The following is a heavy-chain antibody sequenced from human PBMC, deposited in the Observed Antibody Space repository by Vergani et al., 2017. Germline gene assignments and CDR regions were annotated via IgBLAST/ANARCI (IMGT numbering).Heavy chain of an antibody. CDR3: VRVPLIRRGSGNYGINNYHGMDV. J-gene: IGHJ6*02. Sequence: EGQLVESGGDWVQRGGSLRLSCAASGFISSSYWMSWVRQAPGKGLEWVANVNQDGSEKYYVDPVRGRFTISRDNAKNSIYLQMNSLRAEDTAVYFCVRVPLIRRGSGNYGINNYHGMDVWGQGTTVIVSS. D-gene: IGHD3-10*01. CDR1: GFISSSYW. CDR2: VNQDGSEK. V-gene: IGHV3-7*01.